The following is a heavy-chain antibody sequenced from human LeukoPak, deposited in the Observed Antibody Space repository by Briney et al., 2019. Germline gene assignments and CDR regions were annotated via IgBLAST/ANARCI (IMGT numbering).Heavy chain of an antibody. V-gene: IGHV3-23*01. CDR1: GFTFSSSA. CDR3: AKQSGYCSDGSCYFPY. J-gene: IGHJ4*02. Sequence: GGSLRLSCAASGFTFSSSAMSWVRQAPGKGLEWVSAISNNGGYTYYADSVQGRFTISRDNSKSTLCLQMNSLRAEDTAVYYCAKQSGYCSDGSCYFPYWGQGTLVTVSS. CDR2: ISNNGGYT. D-gene: IGHD2-15*01.